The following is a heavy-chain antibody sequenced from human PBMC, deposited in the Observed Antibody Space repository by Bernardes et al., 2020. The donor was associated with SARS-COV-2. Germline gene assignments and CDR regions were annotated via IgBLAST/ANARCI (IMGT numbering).Heavy chain of an antibody. CDR2: MNPNSGNT. V-gene: IGHV1-8*01. J-gene: IGHJ6*02. Sequence: ASVKVSCKASGYTFTSYDIDWVRQVTGQGLEWMGWMNPNSGNTGYAQKFQGRVTMTRNTSISTAYMELSSLRSEDTAVYYRARAPLDLPYYYYGMDVWGQGTTVTVSS. CDR1: GYTFTSYD. D-gene: IGHD3-9*01. CDR3: ARAPLDLPYYYYGMDV.